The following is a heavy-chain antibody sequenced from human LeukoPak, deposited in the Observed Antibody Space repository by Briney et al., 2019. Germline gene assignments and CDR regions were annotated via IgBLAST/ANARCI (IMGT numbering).Heavy chain of an antibody. CDR2: IYYSGST. D-gene: IGHD3-10*01. Sequence: PSETLSLTCAVYGGSISSSNYYWGWIRQPPGKGLEWIGSIYYSGSTYYNPSLKSRVIVSLDTSKNQFSLKLTSVTAADTAVYYCARDTGQYAPGTPGFTRFDPWGQGTLVTVSS. CDR3: ARDTGQYAPGTPGFTRFDP. CDR1: GGSISSSNYY. V-gene: IGHV4-39*07. J-gene: IGHJ5*02.